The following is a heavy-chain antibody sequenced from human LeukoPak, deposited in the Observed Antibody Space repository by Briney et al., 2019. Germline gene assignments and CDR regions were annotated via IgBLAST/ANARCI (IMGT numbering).Heavy chain of an antibody. CDR2: IIPIFGTA. CDR1: GGTFSSYA. Sequence: GASVKVSCKASGGTFSSYAISWVRQAPGQGLEWMGRIIPIFGTASYAQKFQGRVTITTDESTSTAYMEPSSLRSEDTAVYYCARGHSGYDNYYWFDPWGQGTLVTVSS. CDR3: ARGHSGYDNYYWFDP. J-gene: IGHJ5*02. D-gene: IGHD5-12*01. V-gene: IGHV1-69*05.